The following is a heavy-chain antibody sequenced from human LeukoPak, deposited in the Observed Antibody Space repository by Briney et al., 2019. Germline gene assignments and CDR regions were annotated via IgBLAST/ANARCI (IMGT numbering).Heavy chain of an antibody. CDR3: ASHYDTSGYHYFDF. CDR1: GFTFSRYA. CDR2: ISYDGSNK. J-gene: IGHJ4*02. V-gene: IGHV3-30-3*01. Sequence: GRSLRLSCAASGFTFSRYAMHWVRQAPGRGLEWVAVISYDGSNKYYADSVKGRFTISRDSSKNTLYLQMNSLRAEDTAVYYCASHYDTSGYHYFDFRGQGTLVTVSS. D-gene: IGHD3-22*01.